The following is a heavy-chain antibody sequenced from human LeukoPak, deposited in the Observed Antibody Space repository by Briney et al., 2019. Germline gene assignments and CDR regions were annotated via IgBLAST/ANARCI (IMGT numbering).Heavy chain of an antibody. Sequence: HTGGSLRLSCAASGFTFSSYGMSWVRQAPGKGLEWVSAISGSGGSTYYADSVKGRFTISRDNSKNTLYLQMNSLRAEDTAVYYCARGIEVGSGYMDVWGKGTTVTTSS. CDR1: GFTFSSYG. D-gene: IGHD3-22*01. V-gene: IGHV3-23*01. CDR3: ARGIEVGSGYMDV. J-gene: IGHJ6*03. CDR2: ISGSGGST.